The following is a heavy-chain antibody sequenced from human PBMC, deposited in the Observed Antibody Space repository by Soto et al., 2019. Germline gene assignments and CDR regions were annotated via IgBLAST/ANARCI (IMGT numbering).Heavy chain of an antibody. CDR2: INAHSGGT. Sequence: ASVKVSCKASGFSFTGFYIHWLRQAPGQGLEWMGWINAHSGGTEYAQKFQGRVTLTRDTSIATAYLTLTSLTSDDTALYYCAKDLTRQLAYWLDPWGQGTQVTVSS. CDR3: AKDLTRQLAYWLDP. J-gene: IGHJ5*02. V-gene: IGHV1-2*02. CDR1: GFSFTGFY. D-gene: IGHD6-6*01.